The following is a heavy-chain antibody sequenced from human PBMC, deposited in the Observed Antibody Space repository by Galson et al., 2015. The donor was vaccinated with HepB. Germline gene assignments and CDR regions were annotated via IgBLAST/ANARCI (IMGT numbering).Heavy chain of an antibody. CDR2: ISYDGSYE. CDR1: GFTFSNYA. Sequence: SLGLSCAASGFTFSNYAMHWVRQAPGKGLEWVAVISYDGSYEYHADSVKGRFSISRDNSKNTLYLQMSSLRADDTAVYYCVRDGIVLMVYDKLQYWGQGTLVTVSS. D-gene: IGHD2-8*01. J-gene: IGHJ4*02. CDR3: VRDGIVLMVYDKLQY. V-gene: IGHV3-30*04.